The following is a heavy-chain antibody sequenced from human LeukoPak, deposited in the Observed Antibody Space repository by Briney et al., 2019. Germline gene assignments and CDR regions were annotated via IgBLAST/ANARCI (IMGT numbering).Heavy chain of an antibody. V-gene: IGHV1-46*01. J-gene: IGHJ4*02. Sequence: ASVKVSCKASGYTFTSYGINWVRQAPGQGLEWMGIINPSGGSTSYAQKFQGRVTLTRDMSTSTVYMELSSLRSEDTAVYYCARQSTTEYYFDYWGQGTLVTVSS. CDR3: ARQSTTEYYFDY. D-gene: IGHD5/OR15-5a*01. CDR2: INPSGGST. CDR1: GYTFTSYG.